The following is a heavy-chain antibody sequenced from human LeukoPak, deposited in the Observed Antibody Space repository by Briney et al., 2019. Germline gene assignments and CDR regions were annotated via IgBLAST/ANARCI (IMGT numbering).Heavy chain of an antibody. J-gene: IGHJ5*02. CDR1: VYTFTSYG. Sequence: ASVKVSCKASVYTFTSYGISWVRQAPGQGREWMGWISDYNGYTHYAHNLQGRVTMTTDTSTSTAYMELRSLRSDDTAVYYCARDEARYSSGYYPNWFDPWGQGTLVTVSS. CDR2: ISDYNGYT. D-gene: IGHD3-22*01. V-gene: IGHV1-18*01. CDR3: ARDEARYSSGYYPNWFDP.